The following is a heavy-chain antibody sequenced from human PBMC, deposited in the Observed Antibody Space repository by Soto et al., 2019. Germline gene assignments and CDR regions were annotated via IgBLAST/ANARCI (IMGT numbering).Heavy chain of an antibody. CDR2: VRYGGRT. D-gene: IGHD3-16*02. Sequence: QVQLQESGPGLVKPSQTLSLTCTVSGGSISSGDYYWSWIRQHPGKGLEWFGYVRYGGRTYYDPSLKSRVTISVHSSKNDSALDPRSVTAADTAVYQCASNSHVGYLSLTYWGRLTVVTVSS. CDR3: ASNSHVGYLSLTY. CDR1: GGSISSGDYY. J-gene: IGHJ4*02. V-gene: IGHV4-31*03.